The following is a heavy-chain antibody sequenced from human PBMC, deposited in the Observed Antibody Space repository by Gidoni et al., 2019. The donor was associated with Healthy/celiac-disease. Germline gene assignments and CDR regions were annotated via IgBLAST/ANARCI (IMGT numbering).Heavy chain of an antibody. J-gene: IGHJ2*01. CDR1: GFTFSSYS. CDR3: ARGGWGWYFDL. Sequence: EVQLVESGGGLVKPGGSLRPPCPASGFTFSSYSMNWVRQAPGKGLEWVSSISSSSSYIYYADSVKGRFTISRDNAKNSLYLQMNSLRAEDTAVYYCARGGWGWYFDLWGRGTLVTVSS. D-gene: IGHD6-19*01. V-gene: IGHV3-21*01. CDR2: ISSSSSYI.